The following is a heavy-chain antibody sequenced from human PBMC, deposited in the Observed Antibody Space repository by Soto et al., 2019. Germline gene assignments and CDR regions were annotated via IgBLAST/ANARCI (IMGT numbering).Heavy chain of an antibody. D-gene: IGHD2-2*01. V-gene: IGHV1-69*13. CDR3: ARGACSTTSCREQFNY. J-gene: IGHJ4*02. CDR2: IIPIFGTA. Sequence: SVKVSCKASGGTFSSYAISWVRQAPGQGLEWMGGIIPIFGTANYAQKFQGRVTITADESTSTAYMELSSLRSEDTAVYYCARGACSTTSCREQFNYWRQGTLVTVS. CDR1: GGTFSSYA.